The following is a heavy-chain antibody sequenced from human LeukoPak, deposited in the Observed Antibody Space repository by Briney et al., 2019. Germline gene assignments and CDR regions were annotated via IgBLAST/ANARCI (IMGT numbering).Heavy chain of an antibody. CDR1: GFTYSSYA. D-gene: IGHD2-21*02. CDR2: ISYDGSNK. V-gene: IGHV3-30*04. Sequence: GGSLRLSCAASGFTYSSYAMHGVRQAPGKGLEWVAVISYDGSNKYYADSVKGRFTISRDNSKNTLYLQMNSLRAEDTAVYYCATAPVVTSEVDYWGQGTLVTVSS. CDR3: ATAPVVTSEVDY. J-gene: IGHJ4*02.